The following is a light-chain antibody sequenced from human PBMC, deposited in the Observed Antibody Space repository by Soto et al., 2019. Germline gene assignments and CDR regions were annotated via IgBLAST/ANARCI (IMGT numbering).Light chain of an antibody. CDR2: EVS. Sequence: QSVLPQPSSVSGSPGQSITFSCSGTSSDVGAYDYVSWYQQHPDKAPKLMNYEVSNRPSGVSNRFSGSKSVNTATLTISCLQAEDEADYYCGSYTSSSTRVFGTGTKVTVL. CDR1: SSDVGAYDY. CDR3: GSYTSSSTRV. J-gene: IGLJ1*01. V-gene: IGLV2-14*03.